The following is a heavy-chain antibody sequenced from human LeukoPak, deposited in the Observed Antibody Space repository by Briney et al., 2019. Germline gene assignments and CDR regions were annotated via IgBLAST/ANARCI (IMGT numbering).Heavy chain of an antibody. Sequence: SETLSLTCAVYGGSFSGYYWSWIRQPPGKGLEWIGEINHSGSTNYNPSLKSRVTISVDTSKNQFSLKLSSVTAADTAVYYCARHKTVLRYFDRRGYFDYWGQGTLVTVSS. V-gene: IGHV4-34*01. J-gene: IGHJ4*02. CDR3: ARHKTVLRYFDRRGYFDY. D-gene: IGHD3-9*01. CDR1: GGSFSGYY. CDR2: INHSGST.